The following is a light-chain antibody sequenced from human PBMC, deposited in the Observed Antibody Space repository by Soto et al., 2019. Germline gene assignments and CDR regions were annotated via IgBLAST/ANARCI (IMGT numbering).Light chain of an antibody. V-gene: IGLV1-40*01. CDR3: QSYDSSLSGVV. Sequence: QSVLTQPPSVSGAPGQRVTISCTGSSSNIGAGYDVHWYQQLPGTAPKFLIYGNNNRPSGVPDRFSGSKSGTSVSLAITGLQAEDEADYYCQSYDSSLSGVVFGGGTKLTVL. CDR2: GNN. J-gene: IGLJ2*01. CDR1: SSNIGAGYD.